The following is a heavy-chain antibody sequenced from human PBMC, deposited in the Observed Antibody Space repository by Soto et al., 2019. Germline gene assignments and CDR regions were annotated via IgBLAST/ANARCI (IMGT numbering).Heavy chain of an antibody. CDR1: GFTFNAYA. CDR2: ISGGGGST. D-gene: IGHD4-17*01. V-gene: IGHV3-23*01. J-gene: IGHJ4*02. Sequence: GGALRLSCAASGFTFNAYAMSWVRQAPGKGLEWVSSISGGGGSTSYADSVKGRFTISRDNSRNTLYLQMNSLRAEDTALYFCAPSPIGTTVYYRGQGTLVTVSS. CDR3: APSPIGTTVYY.